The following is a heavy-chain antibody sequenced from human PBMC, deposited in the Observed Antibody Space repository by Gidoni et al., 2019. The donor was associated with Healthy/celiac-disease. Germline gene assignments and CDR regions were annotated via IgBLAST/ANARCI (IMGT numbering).Heavy chain of an antibody. CDR1: GSTFTSYY. V-gene: IGHV1-46*01. CDR2: INPSGGST. Sequence: QVQLVQSGAEVKKPGASVQVSCKASGSTFTSYYMHWVRQAPGQGLEWMGIINPSGGSTSYAQKFQGRVTMTRDTSTSTVYMELSSLRSEDTAVYYCARDGSVAETTLGYWGQGTLVTVSS. CDR3: ARDGSVAETTLGY. D-gene: IGHD1-26*01. J-gene: IGHJ4*02.